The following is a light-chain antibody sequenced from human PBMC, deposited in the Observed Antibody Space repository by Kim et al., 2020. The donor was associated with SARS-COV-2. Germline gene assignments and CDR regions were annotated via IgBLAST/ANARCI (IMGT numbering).Light chain of an antibody. CDR2: GAS. V-gene: IGKV3-20*01. Sequence: EIVLTQSPGTLSLSPGERATLSCRASQSVNNNYLAWYQQKPGQAPRLLIYGASTRATGTPDTFSGSGSVTDFTLTISRLESEDFAVYYCHQYVYSPYTFGQGTKLEIK. CDR1: QSVNNNY. J-gene: IGKJ2*01. CDR3: HQYVYSPYT.